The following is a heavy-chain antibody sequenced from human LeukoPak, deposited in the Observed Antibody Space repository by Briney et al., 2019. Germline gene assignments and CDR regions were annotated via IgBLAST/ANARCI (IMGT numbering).Heavy chain of an antibody. Sequence: SETLSLTCTVSGGSISSSSYYWGWIRQPPGKGLEWIGSMYYSGTTYFNPPLKSRVTISVDTSKNQLSLKLTSVTAADTAVYYCASQIRGAVRYFDYWGQGTLVTVSS. CDR2: MYYSGTT. CDR1: GGSISSSSYY. J-gene: IGHJ4*02. D-gene: IGHD3-10*01. V-gene: IGHV4-39*07. CDR3: ASQIRGAVRYFDY.